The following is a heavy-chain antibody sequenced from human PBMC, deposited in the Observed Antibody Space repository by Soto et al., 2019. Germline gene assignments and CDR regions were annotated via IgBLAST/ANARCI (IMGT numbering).Heavy chain of an antibody. CDR1: GYTFTSYA. D-gene: IGHD3-10*01. J-gene: IGHJ4*02. V-gene: IGHV1-3*01. CDR2: INAGNGNT. CDR3: ARDLHPNSMIRGVIIGRMVY. Sequence: ASVKVSCKASGYTFTSYAMHWVRQAPGQRLEWMGWINAGNGNTKYSQKFQGRVTITRDTSASTAYMELSSLRSEDTAVYYCARDLHPNSMIRGVIIGRMVYWGQGTLVTVSS.